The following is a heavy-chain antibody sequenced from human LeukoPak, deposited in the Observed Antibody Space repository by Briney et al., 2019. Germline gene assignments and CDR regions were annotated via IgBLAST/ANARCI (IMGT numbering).Heavy chain of an antibody. J-gene: IGHJ4*02. V-gene: IGHV4-59*01. Sequence: PSETLSLTCTVSGGSISSYYWSWIRQPPGKGLEWIGSIYHSGSTNYNPSLKSRVTISVDTSKNEFSLKLTSVTAADTAVYYCAREANYYGSGSYFEGTFDYWGQGSLVTVSS. D-gene: IGHD3-10*01. CDR2: IYHSGST. CDR1: GGSISSYY. CDR3: AREANYYGSGSYFEGTFDY.